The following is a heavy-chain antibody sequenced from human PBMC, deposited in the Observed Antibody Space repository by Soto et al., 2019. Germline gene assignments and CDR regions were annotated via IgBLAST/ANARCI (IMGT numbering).Heavy chain of an antibody. CDR3: ARGHIVVVPTVGWCDP. Sequence: PSETLSLTCAVSGYFISSGYYWGWIRQPPGKGLEWIGSMFHSGSTHYNPSLKSRVTISVDTSKNHFSLRLRSVTASDTTVYYCARGHIVVVPTVGWCDPWGQRPRVTASS. J-gene: IGHJ5*02. CDR2: MFHSGST. V-gene: IGHV4-38-2*01. CDR1: GYFISSGYY. D-gene: IGHD2-2*01.